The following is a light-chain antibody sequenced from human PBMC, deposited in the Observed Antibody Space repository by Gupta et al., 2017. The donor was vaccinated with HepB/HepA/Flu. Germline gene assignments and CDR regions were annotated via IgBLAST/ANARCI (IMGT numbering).Light chain of an antibody. CDR2: AAS. CDR3: QQSYSTPVG. Sequence: DIQMTQSPSSLSASVGDRVTITCRASQSISSYLNWYQQKPGKAPKLLIYAASSLQSGVPSRFSGSGSWTDFTLTISSLQPEEFATYYCQQSYSTPVGFGQGTKVEIK. CDR1: QSISSY. V-gene: IGKV1-39*01. J-gene: IGKJ1*01.